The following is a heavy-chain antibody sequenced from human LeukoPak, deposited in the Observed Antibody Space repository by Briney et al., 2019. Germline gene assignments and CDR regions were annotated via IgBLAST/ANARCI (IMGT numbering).Heavy chain of an antibody. V-gene: IGHV3-23*01. CDR3: AKDRVPKTYYYYYMDV. D-gene: IGHD2-2*01. CDR2: IIGSGGST. Sequence: GGSLRLSCAASGFTFSSYAMSWVRQAPGKGLEWVSAIIGSGGSTYYADSVKGRFTISRDNSKNTPYLQMNSLRAEDTAVYYCAKDRVPKTYYYYYMDVWGKGTTVTVSS. CDR1: GFTFSSYA. J-gene: IGHJ6*03.